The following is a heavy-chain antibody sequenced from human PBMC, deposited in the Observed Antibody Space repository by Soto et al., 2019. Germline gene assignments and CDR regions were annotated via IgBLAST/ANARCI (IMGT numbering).Heavy chain of an antibody. CDR1: GFTFSSYN. Sequence: EVQLVESGGGLVKPGGSLRLSCAASGFTFSSYNMNWVRQAPGKGLEWVSSISSSRSYIYYADSVKGRFTISRDNAKNSLYLQMNSLRAEDTAVYYCARVVDYYDPYYYYGMDVWGQGTTVTVSS. V-gene: IGHV3-21*01. D-gene: IGHD3-22*01. J-gene: IGHJ6*02. CDR2: ISSSRSYI. CDR3: ARVVDYYDPYYYYGMDV.